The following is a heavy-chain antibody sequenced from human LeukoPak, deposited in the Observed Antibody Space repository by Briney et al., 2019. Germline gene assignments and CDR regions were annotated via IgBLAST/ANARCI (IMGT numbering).Heavy chain of an antibody. CDR1: GGPFSGYY. CDR3: ARASDYGDYWGYYYYGMDV. Sequence: SETLSLTCAVYGGPFSGYYWSWIRQPPGKGLEWIGEINHSGSTNYNPSLKSRVTISVDTSKNQFSLKLSSVTAADTAVYYCARASDYGDYWGYYYYGMDVWGQGTTVTVSS. V-gene: IGHV4-34*01. CDR2: INHSGST. J-gene: IGHJ6*02. D-gene: IGHD4-17*01.